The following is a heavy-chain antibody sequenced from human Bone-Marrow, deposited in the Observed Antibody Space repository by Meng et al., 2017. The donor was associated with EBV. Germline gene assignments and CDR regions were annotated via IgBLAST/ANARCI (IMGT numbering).Heavy chain of an antibody. CDR3: ARATGGSTGYFR. V-gene: IGHV4-34*01. CDR2: IKHSGST. D-gene: IGHD3-9*01. J-gene: IGHJ4*02. Sequence: QVQLKQWGAGLLQPSETLSRTCVVNGGSLSGFSWSWIRQAPGKGLEWIGEIKHSGSTNYNPSLKNRVTISVDPSKNQFSLRLSSVTAADTAVYYCARATGGSTGYFRWGQGTLVTVSS. CDR1: GGSLSGFS.